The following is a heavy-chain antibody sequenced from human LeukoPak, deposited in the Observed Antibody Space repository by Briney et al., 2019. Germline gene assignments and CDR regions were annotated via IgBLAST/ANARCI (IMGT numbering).Heavy chain of an antibody. D-gene: IGHD4-23*01. CDR1: AFTFSSYW. CDR3: ARDRGYSTFNY. CDR2: MKEDGGEI. Sequence: GGSLRLSCEASAFTFSSYWMSWVRQAPGKGLEWVANMKEDGGEINYVDSVKGRFTFSRDIAKNSLFLQMNSLRVEDTAVYYCARDRGYSTFNYWGQGTLVTVSS. V-gene: IGHV3-7*01. J-gene: IGHJ4*02.